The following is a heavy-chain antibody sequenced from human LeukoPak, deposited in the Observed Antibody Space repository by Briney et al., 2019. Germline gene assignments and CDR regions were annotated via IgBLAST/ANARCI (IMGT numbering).Heavy chain of an antibody. V-gene: IGHV4-34*01. Sequence: PSETLSLTCAVYGGSLSGYYWSWIRQPPGKGLEWIGEINHSGSTNYNPSLKSRVTISVDTSKNQFSLKLSSVTAADTAVYYCARGDTAMVYDSSGYYGMDVWGQGTTVTVSS. CDR1: GGSLSGYY. CDR3: ARGDTAMVYDSSGYYGMDV. D-gene: IGHD3-22*01. J-gene: IGHJ6*02. CDR2: INHSGST.